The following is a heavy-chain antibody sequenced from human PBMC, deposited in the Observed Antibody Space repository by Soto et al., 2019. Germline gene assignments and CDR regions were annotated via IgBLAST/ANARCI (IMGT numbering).Heavy chain of an antibody. Sequence: EVQLVESGGGLVKPGGSLRLSCAASGFTLSNAWMSWVRQASGKGLEWVGRIGSKSDGGTTDYAAPVKGRFTISRDDSKNTLSLQMNSLKAEDTAMYYCTTGSGVRGFNNWGQGTLVTVSS. CDR3: TTGSGVRGFNN. CDR1: GFTLSNAW. J-gene: IGHJ4*02. D-gene: IGHD3-10*01. V-gene: IGHV3-15*04. CDR2: IGSKSDGGTT.